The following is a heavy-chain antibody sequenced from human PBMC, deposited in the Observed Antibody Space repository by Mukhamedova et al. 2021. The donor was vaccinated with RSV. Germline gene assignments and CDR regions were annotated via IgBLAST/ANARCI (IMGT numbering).Heavy chain of an antibody. CDR3: ARDMIEGPSDYLDY. J-gene: IGHJ4*02. D-gene: IGHD3-16*01. CDR2: ISHDGSHK. V-gene: IGHV3-30*03. Sequence: AVISHDGSHKYYADSVLGRFAIPRENSKNTVYLQMNSLRTEDTSLYYCARDMIEGPSDYLDYWGQGTLVTVSS.